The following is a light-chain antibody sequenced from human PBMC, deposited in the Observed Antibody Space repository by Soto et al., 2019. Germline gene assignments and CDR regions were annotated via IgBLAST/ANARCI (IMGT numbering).Light chain of an antibody. V-gene: IGKV1-12*01. Sequence: DIQMTQPPSSVSASVGDRVTITCRASQDISSWLAWYQQKPGKAPNLLIYTASSLQSGVPSRFSGSGSGTDFTLTINSLQPEDIATYYCQQTNSFHRTFGQGTKVDIK. J-gene: IGKJ1*01. CDR3: QQTNSFHRT. CDR2: TAS. CDR1: QDISSW.